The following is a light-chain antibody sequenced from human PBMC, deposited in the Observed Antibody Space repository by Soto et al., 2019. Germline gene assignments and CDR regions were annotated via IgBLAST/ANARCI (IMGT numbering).Light chain of an antibody. CDR3: QQSNTYTIT. J-gene: IGKJ5*01. Sequence: DIQMTQSPSSVSASVGDRVTITCWASQGIANYFAWFQQKPGRAPKSLIYSASTLQSGVPSRLRGSGYGTDLTITISNLKNEDSETYLCQQSNTYTITFGQGTRLEIK. CDR1: QGIANY. V-gene: IGKV1-16*01. CDR2: SAS.